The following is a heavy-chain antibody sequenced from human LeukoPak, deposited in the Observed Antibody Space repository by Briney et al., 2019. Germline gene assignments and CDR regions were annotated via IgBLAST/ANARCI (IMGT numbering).Heavy chain of an antibody. V-gene: IGHV3-48*03. J-gene: IGHJ4*02. Sequence: GGSLRLSCAASGFTFSSYEMNWVRQAPGKGLEWVSYISSSGSTILYADSVKGRFTISRDNAKNSLFLQMNSLRAGDTAVYYCAREKASTTGTTDYDYWGQGTLVTVSS. D-gene: IGHD1-1*01. CDR2: ISSSGSTI. CDR3: AREKASTTGTTDYDY. CDR1: GFTFSSYE.